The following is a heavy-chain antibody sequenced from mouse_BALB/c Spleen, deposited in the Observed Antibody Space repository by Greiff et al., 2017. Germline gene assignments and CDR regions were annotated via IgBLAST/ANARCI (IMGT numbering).Heavy chain of an antibody. V-gene: IGHV1-80*01. CDR1: GYAFSSYW. D-gene: IGHD1-1*01. CDR2: IYPGDGDT. CDR3: ARRHYGSNWFAY. Sequence: QVQLQQSGAELVRPGSSVKISCKASGYAFSSYWMNWVKQRPGQGLEWIGQIYPGDGDTNYNGKFKGKATLTADKSSSTAYMQLSSLTSEDSAVYFCARRHYGSNWFAYWGQGTLVTVSA. J-gene: IGHJ3*01.